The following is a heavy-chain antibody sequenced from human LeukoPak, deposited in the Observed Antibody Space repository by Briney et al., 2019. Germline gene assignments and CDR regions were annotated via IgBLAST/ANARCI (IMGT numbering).Heavy chain of an antibody. CDR2: IRYDASDN. J-gene: IGHJ4*02. CDR1: GFIFSNYG. CDR3: AKDSWEVGATSEIDY. D-gene: IGHD1-26*01. Sequence: PAGSLTLPCAASGFIFSNYGIHWVHQAPGKGLEGVAFIRYDASDNCCANSVKCLITIYRDKVKKKVYLQMNNLRAEDTAVYSCAKDSWEVGATSEIDYWGQGTLVTVSS. V-gene: IGHV3-30*02.